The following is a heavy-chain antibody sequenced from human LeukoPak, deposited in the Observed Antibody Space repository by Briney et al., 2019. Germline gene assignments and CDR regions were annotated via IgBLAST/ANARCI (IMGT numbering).Heavy chain of an antibody. V-gene: IGHV3-21*01. CDR2: ISSSSYI. D-gene: IGHD4-17*01. CDR3: ARAPRDYGEVDY. Sequence: GWSLRLSCAASGFTFSSYSMNWVRQAPGKGLEWVSSISSSSYIYYADSVKGRFTISRDNAKNSLYLQMNSLRAEDTAVYYCARAPRDYGEVDYWGQGTLVTVSS. J-gene: IGHJ4*02. CDR1: GFTFSSYS.